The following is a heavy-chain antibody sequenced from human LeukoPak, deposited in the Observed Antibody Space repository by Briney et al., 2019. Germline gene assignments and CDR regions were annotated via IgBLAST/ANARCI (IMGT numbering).Heavy chain of an antibody. CDR3: AKEGAYPIITYDS. CDR1: GFSFSRYW. CDR2: IKGDGIEK. J-gene: IGHJ5*01. V-gene: IGHV3-7*01. D-gene: IGHD3-10*01. Sequence: PGGSLRLSCAASGFSFSRYWMNWVRQAPGKGLEWVANIKGDGIEKNYVDSVKGRFSISRDNAMNSLYLQMDSLGAEDTAVYYCAKEGAYPIITYDSWGQGALVTVSS.